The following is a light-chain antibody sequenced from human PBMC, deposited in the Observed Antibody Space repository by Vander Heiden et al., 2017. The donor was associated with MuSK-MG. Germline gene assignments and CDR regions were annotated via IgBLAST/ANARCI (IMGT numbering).Light chain of an antibody. J-gene: IGKJ1*01. CDR3: QQRNLWPPAAT. V-gene: IGKV3-11*01. CDR2: DAS. CDR1: QNMNNY. Sequence: IVLTHSPVTLSLSAGEKATLSCRASQNMNNYLAWYQQKPGQAPRLLIFDASTWATVIPARFSGSGCGTDFILTITSLDPEDYAVYFCQQRNLWPPAATFGQGTKVEIK.